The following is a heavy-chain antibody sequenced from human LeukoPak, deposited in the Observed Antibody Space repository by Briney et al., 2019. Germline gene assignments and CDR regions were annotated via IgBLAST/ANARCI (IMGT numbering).Heavy chain of an antibody. J-gene: IGHJ4*02. CDR1: GGSISSYY. Sequence: SETLSLTCTVSGGSISSYYWSWIRQPPGKGLEWIGYIYYSGRTNYNPSLKSRVTISVDKSKNQFSLKLSSVTAADTAVYYCVRASRLMMYYFDYWGQGTLVTVSS. D-gene: IGHD2-8*01. CDR2: IYYSGRT. V-gene: IGHV4-59*08. CDR3: VRASRLMMYYFDY.